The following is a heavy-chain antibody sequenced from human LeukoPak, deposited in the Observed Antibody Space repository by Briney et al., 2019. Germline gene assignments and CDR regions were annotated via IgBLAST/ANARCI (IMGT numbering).Heavy chain of an antibody. CDR2: IIPIFGTA. CDR1: GGTFSSYA. Sequence: SVKVSCKASGGTFSSYAISWVRQAPGQGLEWMGRIIPIFGTANYAQKFQGRVTITTDESTNTAYMELSSLRSEDTAVYYCARDKVRGSWFDPWGQGTLVTVSS. D-gene: IGHD3-10*01. CDR3: ARDKVRGSWFDP. V-gene: IGHV1-69*05. J-gene: IGHJ5*02.